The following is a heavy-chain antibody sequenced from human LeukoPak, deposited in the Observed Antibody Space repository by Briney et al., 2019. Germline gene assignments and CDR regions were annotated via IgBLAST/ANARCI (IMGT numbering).Heavy chain of an antibody. J-gene: IGHJ6*02. V-gene: IGHV1-69*13. D-gene: IGHD6-13*01. CDR3: AREYSSSRNYYYGMDV. CDR2: IIPIFGTA. Sequence: SVKVSCKASGGTFSSYAISWVRQAPGQGLEWVGGIIPIFGTANYAQKFQGRVTITADESTSTAYMELSSLRSEDTAVYCCAREYSSSRNYYYGMDVWGQGTTVTVSS. CDR1: GGTFSSYA.